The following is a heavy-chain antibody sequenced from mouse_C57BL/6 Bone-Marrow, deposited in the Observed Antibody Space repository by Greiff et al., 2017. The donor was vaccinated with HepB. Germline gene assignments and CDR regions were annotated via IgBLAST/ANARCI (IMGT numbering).Heavy chain of an antibody. CDR1: GFTFNTYA. D-gene: IGHD1-1*01. CDR2: IRSKSSNYAT. CDR3: VRDLSCSSYGTGGWYFDV. V-gene: IGHV10-3*01. Sequence: EVQLQQSGGGLVQPKGSLKLSCAASGFTFNTYAMHWVRQAPGKGLEWVARIRSKSSNYATYYADSVKDRFTISRDDSQSMLYLQMNNLKTEDTAMYYCVRDLSCSSYGTGGWYFDVWGTGTTVTVSS. J-gene: IGHJ1*03.